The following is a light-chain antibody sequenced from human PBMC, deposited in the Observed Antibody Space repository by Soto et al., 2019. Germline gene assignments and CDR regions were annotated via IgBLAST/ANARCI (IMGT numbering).Light chain of an antibody. Sequence: IQMTHSPSSLSASVGDRVTITCRASQAIGNYLAWYQQKPGKVPKLLIYAASSLQLGVPSRFSGSGSGTDFTLTISSLQPEDVATYYCQKYNGGRWPFGQGTKVDIK. J-gene: IGKJ1*01. CDR3: QKYNGGRWP. CDR1: QAIGNY. V-gene: IGKV1-27*01. CDR2: AAS.